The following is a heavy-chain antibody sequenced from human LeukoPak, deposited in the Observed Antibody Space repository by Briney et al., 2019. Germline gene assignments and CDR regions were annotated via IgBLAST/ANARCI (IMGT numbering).Heavy chain of an antibody. Sequence: GGSLRLSCAASGFTFSSYAMSWIRQAPGKGLEWVSYISSSGSTIYYADSVKGRFTISRDNAKNSLYLQMNSLRAEDTAVYYCARSYSYDSSLNYWGQGTLVTVSS. CDR3: ARSYSYDSSLNY. V-gene: IGHV3-11*04. J-gene: IGHJ4*02. D-gene: IGHD3-22*01. CDR2: ISSSGSTI. CDR1: GFTFSSYA.